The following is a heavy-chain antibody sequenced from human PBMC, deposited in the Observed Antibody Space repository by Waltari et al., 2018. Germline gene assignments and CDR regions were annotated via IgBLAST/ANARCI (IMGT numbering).Heavy chain of an antibody. Sequence: LQLQESGPGLVQPSETMSLTCSASGGSITPNRPYWGWIRQSPGQGLEWIGTISYNRATYSSPSLKSRITMSRDTSKNQLSLTLGFVTAADTAVYYCATYIGASVGTAAFDVWGQGTMVTVSS. D-gene: IGHD5-12*01. CDR2: ISYNRAT. CDR3: ATYIGASVGTAAFDV. V-gene: IGHV4-39*01. J-gene: IGHJ3*01. CDR1: GGSITPNRPY.